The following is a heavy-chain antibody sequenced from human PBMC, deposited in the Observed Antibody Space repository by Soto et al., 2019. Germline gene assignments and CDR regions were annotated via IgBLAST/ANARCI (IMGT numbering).Heavy chain of an antibody. CDR2: INSDGSRT. V-gene: IGHV3-74*01. D-gene: IGHD6-19*01. CDR1: GFTFSSYW. J-gene: IGHJ6*02. CDR3: AGGSGSYDYYYYGMDV. Sequence: GQLVESGGGLVQPGGSLRLSCAASGFTFSSYWMHWVRQAPGKGLVWVSRINSDGSRTSYADSVKGRFTISRDNAKNAQYLQMNSLRAEDTAVYYCAGGSGSYDYYYYGMDVWGQGTTVTVSS.